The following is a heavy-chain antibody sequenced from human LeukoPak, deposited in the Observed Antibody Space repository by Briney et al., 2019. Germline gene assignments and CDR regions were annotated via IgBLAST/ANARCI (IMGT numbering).Heavy chain of an antibody. CDR2: ISSGSTI. CDR3: AELGITMIGGV. Sequence: GGSLRLSCATSGFTFSSYSMNRVRQAPGKGLEWLSYISSGSTIYYADSVKGRFTISRDNAKNSLYLQMNSLRAEDTAVYYCAELGITMIGGVWGKGTTVTISS. J-gene: IGHJ6*04. V-gene: IGHV3-48*04. CDR1: GFTFSSYS. D-gene: IGHD3-10*02.